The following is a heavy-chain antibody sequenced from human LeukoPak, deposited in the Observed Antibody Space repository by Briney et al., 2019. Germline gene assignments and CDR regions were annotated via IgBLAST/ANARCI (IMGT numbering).Heavy chain of an antibody. J-gene: IGHJ4*02. V-gene: IGHV3-48*03. CDR3: ARERADFDY. CDR1: GFTFSSYE. CDR2: ISSSGSTI. Sequence: GGSLRLSCAASGFTFSSYEMNWVRQAPGKGLEWVSYISSSGSTIYYADSVKGRLTISRDNAKNSLYLQMNSLRAEDTAVYYCARERADFDYWGQGTLVTVSS.